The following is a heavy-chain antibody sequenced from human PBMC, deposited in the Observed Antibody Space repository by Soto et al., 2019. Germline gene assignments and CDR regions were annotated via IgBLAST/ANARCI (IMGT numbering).Heavy chain of an antibody. D-gene: IGHD3-3*01. V-gene: IGHV1-46*01. Sequence: QVLLAQSGAEVTKPGASVKVSCKTSGYTFTSYIIQWVRQAPGQGREWVGMINPSGGSTNYAQKFQGRVTVTRDTSTSTVYMDWSSLRSEDTAVYYRGRVRTRDYWSGYSPFDIWGQGTMVTVSS. CDR1: GYTFTSYI. CDR3: GRVRTRDYWSGYSPFDI. CDR2: INPSGGST. J-gene: IGHJ3*02.